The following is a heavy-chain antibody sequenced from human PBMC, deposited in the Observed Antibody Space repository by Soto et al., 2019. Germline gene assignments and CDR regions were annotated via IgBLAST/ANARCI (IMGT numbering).Heavy chain of an antibody. CDR1: GGSFSGYY. CDR2: INHSGST. V-gene: IGHV4-34*01. CDR3: ARVSHPYDFWSGYYGYGWFAP. Sequence: SETLSLTCAVYGGSFSGYYWSWIRQPPGKGLEWIGEINHSGSTNYNPSLKSRVTISVDTSKNQFSLKLSSVTAADTAVYYCARVSHPYDFWSGYYGYGWFAPWGQGTLVTVSS. D-gene: IGHD3-3*01. J-gene: IGHJ5*02.